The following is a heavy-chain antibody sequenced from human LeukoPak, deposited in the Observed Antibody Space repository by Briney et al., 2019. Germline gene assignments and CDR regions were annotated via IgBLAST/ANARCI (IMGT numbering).Heavy chain of an antibody. CDR3: ARGTSSSWYLQYFQH. V-gene: IGHV3-48*04. D-gene: IGHD6-13*01. J-gene: IGHJ1*01. CDR2: ISSSGSTI. CDR1: AFSFSNYN. Sequence: QSGGSLRLSCAASAFSFSNYNMNWVRQAPGKGLEWVSYISSSGSTIYYADSVKGRFTISRDNAKNSLYLQMNSLRAEDTAVYYCARGTSSSWYLQYFQHWGQGTLVTVSS.